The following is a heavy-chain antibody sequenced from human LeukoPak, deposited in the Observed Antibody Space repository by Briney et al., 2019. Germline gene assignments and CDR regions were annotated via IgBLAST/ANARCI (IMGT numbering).Heavy chain of an antibody. J-gene: IGHJ3*02. CDR2: IYYSGST. CDR3: ARDRAFDI. CDR1: GGSISSYY. V-gene: IGHV4-59*12. Sequence: SETLSLTCTVSGGSISSYYWSWIRQPPGKGLGWIGYIYYSGSTNYNPSLKSRVTMSVDTSKNQFSLKLSSVTAADTAVYYCARDRAFDIWGQGTMVTVSS.